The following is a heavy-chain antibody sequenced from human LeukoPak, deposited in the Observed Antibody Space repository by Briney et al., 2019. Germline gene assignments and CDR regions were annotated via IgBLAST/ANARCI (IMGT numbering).Heavy chain of an antibody. V-gene: IGHV3-64D*06. CDR1: GFTFSSYT. Sequence: PGGSLRLSCSASGFTFSSYTIHWDRQAPGKGLEFVSAITNNGGNTYYADSVKGRFTISRDNSKNTVYLQMSSLRAEDTAVYYCVIVRGYFDSSGSDYWGQGTLVTVSS. CDR2: ITNNGGNT. J-gene: IGHJ4*02. CDR3: VIVRGYFDSSGSDY. D-gene: IGHD3-9*01.